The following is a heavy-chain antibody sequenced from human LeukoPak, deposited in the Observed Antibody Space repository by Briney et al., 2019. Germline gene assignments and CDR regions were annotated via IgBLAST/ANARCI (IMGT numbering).Heavy chain of an antibody. Sequence: GGSLRLSCVGSGFTFSAYGMSWVRQAPGKGLESVSSISGSDGATSYADSVKGRFTISRDNSKNTLYLQMNSLRAEDTAVYYCAKSTTTVTPYYFDYWGQGNLVTVSS. V-gene: IGHV3-23*01. J-gene: IGHJ4*02. CDR3: AKSTTTVTPYYFDY. CDR1: GFTFSAYG. CDR2: ISGSDGAT. D-gene: IGHD4-17*01.